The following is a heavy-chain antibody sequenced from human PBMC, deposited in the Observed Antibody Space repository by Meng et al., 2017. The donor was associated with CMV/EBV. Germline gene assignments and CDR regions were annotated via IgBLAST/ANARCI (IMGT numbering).Heavy chain of an antibody. J-gene: IGHJ4*02. CDR1: GGSFSGYY. V-gene: IGHV4-34*01. Sequence: QGEPIQWGAGLLKPSETLTLTFAVYGGSFSGYYWSWIRQPPGKGLEWIGEINHSGSTNYNPSLKSRVTISVDTSKNQFSLKLSSVTAADTAVYYCASSLTYPDYWGQGTLVTVSS. CDR2: INHSGST. CDR3: ASSLTYPDY. D-gene: IGHD2-15*01.